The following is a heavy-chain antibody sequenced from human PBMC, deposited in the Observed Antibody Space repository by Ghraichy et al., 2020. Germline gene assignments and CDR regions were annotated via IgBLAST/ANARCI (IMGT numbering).Heavy chain of an antibody. CDR2: INHSGST. D-gene: IGHD4-11*01. CDR1: GGSFSGYY. J-gene: IGHJ4*02. Sequence: SETLSLTCAVYGGSFSGYYLSWIRQPPGKGLEWIGEINHSGSTNYNPSLKSRVTISVDTSKNQFSLKLSSVTAADTAVYYCARGGVGRTVTPRGYFDYWGQGTLVTVSS. V-gene: IGHV4-34*01. CDR3: ARGGVGRTVTPRGYFDY.